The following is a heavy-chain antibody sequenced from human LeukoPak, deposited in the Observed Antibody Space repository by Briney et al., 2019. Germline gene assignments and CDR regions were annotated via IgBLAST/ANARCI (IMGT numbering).Heavy chain of an antibody. J-gene: IGHJ4*02. CDR1: GFTFSNFG. CDR3: AKIVDKYNWNDVAYDY. D-gene: IGHD1-20*01. CDR2: ISSSGSTI. V-gene: IGHV3-48*01. Sequence: PGRSLRLSCAASGFTFSNFGMHWVRQAPGKGLEWVSYISSSGSTIYYADSVKGRFTISRDNSKNTLYLQMNSLRAEDTAVYYCAKIVDKYNWNDVAYDYWGQGTLVTVSS.